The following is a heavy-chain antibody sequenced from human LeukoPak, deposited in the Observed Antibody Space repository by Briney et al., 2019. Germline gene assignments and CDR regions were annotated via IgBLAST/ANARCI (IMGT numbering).Heavy chain of an antibody. CDR3: ARDRSGPGEFDY. CDR1: GYSISSGYY. D-gene: IGHD3-3*01. V-gene: IGHV4-38-2*02. Sequence: SETLSLTCTVSGYSISSGYYWGWIRQPPEKGLEWIGSIYHSGSTYYNPSLKSRVTISVDTSKNQFSLKLSSVTAADTAVYYCARDRSGPGEFDYWGQGYLVTVSS. CDR2: IYHSGST. J-gene: IGHJ4*02.